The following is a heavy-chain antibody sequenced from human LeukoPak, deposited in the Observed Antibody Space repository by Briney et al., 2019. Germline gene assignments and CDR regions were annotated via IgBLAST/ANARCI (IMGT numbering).Heavy chain of an antibody. D-gene: IGHD2-15*01. Sequence: GGSLRLSCAASGFTFSSYAMHWVRQAPGKGLEWVAVISYDGSNKYYADSVKGRFTISRDNSKNTLYLQMNSLRAEDTAVYYCARDPSGGSYVPYYFDYWGQGTLVTVSS. J-gene: IGHJ4*02. V-gene: IGHV3-30-3*01. CDR3: ARDPSGGSYVPYYFDY. CDR1: GFTFSSYA. CDR2: ISYDGSNK.